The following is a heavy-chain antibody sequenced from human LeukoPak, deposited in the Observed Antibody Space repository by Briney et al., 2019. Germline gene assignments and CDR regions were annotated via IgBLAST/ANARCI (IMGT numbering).Heavy chain of an antibody. V-gene: IGHV3-23*01. CDR2: ISGSGGDT. J-gene: IGHJ5*02. CDR3: AKDTGYNYGYHYH. D-gene: IGHD5-18*01. Sequence: GGYLRLSCAASGFIFSNHAMSWVRQAPGKGLEWVSAISGSGGDTYYADSVKGRFTISRDNSKNTLFLQMNSLRAEDTAVYYCAKDTGYNYGYHYHWGQGTLVTVSP. CDR1: GFIFSNHA.